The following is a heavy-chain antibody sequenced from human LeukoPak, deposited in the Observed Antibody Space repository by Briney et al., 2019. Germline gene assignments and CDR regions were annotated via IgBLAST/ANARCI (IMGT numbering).Heavy chain of an antibody. D-gene: IGHD3-22*01. V-gene: IGHV3-30*02. Sequence: PGGSLRLSCAALGFTFSNYDMHWVRQAPGKGLEWVAFIWSDGRNRYYVDSVKGRFTISRDNSKNTLYLQMNSLRSEDTAVYYCARGPKFAIRMIVVVTKGHFDYWGQGALLSVSS. J-gene: IGHJ4*02. CDR2: IWSDGRNR. CDR1: GFTFSNYD. CDR3: ARGPKFAIRMIVVVTKGHFDY.